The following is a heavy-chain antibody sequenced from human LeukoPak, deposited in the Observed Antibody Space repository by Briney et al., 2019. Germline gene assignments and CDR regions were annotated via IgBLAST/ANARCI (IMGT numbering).Heavy chain of an antibody. V-gene: IGHV5-51*01. Sequence: RGESLKISCKGSGYSFTSYWIGWVRQMPGKGLEWMGIIYPGDSDTRYSPSFQGQVTISADKSISTAYLQWSSLQASDTAMYYCARDRGYSGYDYDYWGQGTLVTVSS. CDR2: IYPGDSDT. CDR3: ARDRGYSGYDYDY. CDR1: GYSFTSYW. J-gene: IGHJ4*02. D-gene: IGHD5-12*01.